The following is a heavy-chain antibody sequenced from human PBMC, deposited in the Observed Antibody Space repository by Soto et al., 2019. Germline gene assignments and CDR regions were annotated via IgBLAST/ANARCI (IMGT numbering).Heavy chain of an antibody. CDR1: GGTFSSYV. Sequence: QVQLVQSGAEVKKPGSSVKVSCKASGGTFSSYVISWVRQAPGQGLEWMGGIIPIFGTANYALKFQGRVTITADESTSTAYMELRSLGSEDTAVYFCARASYCGNDCYSRFDQWGQGTLVTVSS. J-gene: IGHJ4*02. V-gene: IGHV1-69*01. D-gene: IGHD2-21*02. CDR2: IIPIFGTA. CDR3: ARASYCGNDCYSRFDQ.